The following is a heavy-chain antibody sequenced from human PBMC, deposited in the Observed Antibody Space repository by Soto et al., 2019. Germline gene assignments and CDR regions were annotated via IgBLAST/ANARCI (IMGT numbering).Heavy chain of an antibody. Sequence: SETLSLTCSVSGGSINSYWWSWIRQPAGKGLEWIGRVYSTGTTDYNPSLNSRATMSVETSKNQFSLKLTSVTAADTAVYYCERDIGSYAYGEGYWGQGIQVTVSS. CDR3: ERDIGSYAYGEGY. CDR1: GGSINSYW. V-gene: IGHV4-4*07. D-gene: IGHD3-10*01. J-gene: IGHJ4*02. CDR2: VYSTGTT.